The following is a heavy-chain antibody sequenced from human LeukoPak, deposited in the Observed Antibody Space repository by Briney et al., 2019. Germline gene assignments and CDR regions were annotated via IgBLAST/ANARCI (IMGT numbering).Heavy chain of an antibody. CDR3: ARVSVTMVRGVPPPYWYFDL. J-gene: IGHJ2*01. Sequence: SETLSLTCTVSGGSISSYYWSWIRQPPGKGLEWIGYIYYSGSTNYNPSLKSRVTISVDTSKNQFSLKLGSVTAADTAVYYCARVSVTMVRGVPPPYWYFDLWGRGTLVTVSS. CDR1: GGSISSYY. D-gene: IGHD3-10*01. CDR2: IYYSGST. V-gene: IGHV4-59*01.